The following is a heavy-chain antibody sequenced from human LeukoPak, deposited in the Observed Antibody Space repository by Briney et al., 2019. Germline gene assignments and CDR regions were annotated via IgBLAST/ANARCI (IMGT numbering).Heavy chain of an antibody. Sequence: GASVKVSCKPSGYTFTGFYIHWVRQAPGQGLEWMGWNSLNSGGTDYAQRFQGRVTMTRDTSISTAYMELSSLRSDDTAVYYCAIQPWGSGNNWYFDLWGRGTLVTVSS. V-gene: IGHV1-2*02. CDR1: GYTFTGFY. CDR2: NSLNSGGT. J-gene: IGHJ2*01. D-gene: IGHD7-27*01. CDR3: AIQPWGSGNNWYFDL.